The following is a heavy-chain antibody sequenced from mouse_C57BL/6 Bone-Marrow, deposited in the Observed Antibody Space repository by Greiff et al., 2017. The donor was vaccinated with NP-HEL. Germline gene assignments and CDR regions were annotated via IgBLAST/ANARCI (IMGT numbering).Heavy chain of an antibody. Sequence: SGPELVKPGASVKMSCKASGYTFTDYHMHWVKQSHGKSLEWIGYINPNNGGTSYNQKFKGKATLTVNKSSSTAYMELRSLTSEDSAVYYCARGGKRGMGYWGQGTSVTVSS. V-gene: IGHV1-22*01. D-gene: IGHD2-1*01. CDR2: INPNNGGT. CDR3: ARGGKRGMGY. J-gene: IGHJ4*01. CDR1: GYTFTDYH.